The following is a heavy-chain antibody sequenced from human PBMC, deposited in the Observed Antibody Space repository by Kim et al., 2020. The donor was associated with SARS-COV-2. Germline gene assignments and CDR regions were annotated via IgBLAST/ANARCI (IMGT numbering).Heavy chain of an antibody. D-gene: IGHD6-13*01. Sequence: SETLSLTCTVSGGSISSYYWSWIRQPAGKGLEWIGRIYTSGSTNYNPSLKSRVTMSVDTSKNQFSLKLSSVTAADTAVYYCARIRYSSSWYGTARSPRYYYMDVWGKGTTVTVSS. J-gene: IGHJ6*03. CDR1: GGSISSYY. V-gene: IGHV4-4*07. CDR2: IYTSGST. CDR3: ARIRYSSSWYGTARSPRYYYMDV.